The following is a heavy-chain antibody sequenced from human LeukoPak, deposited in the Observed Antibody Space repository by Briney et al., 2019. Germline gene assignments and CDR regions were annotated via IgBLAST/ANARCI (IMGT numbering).Heavy chain of an antibody. D-gene: IGHD3-3*01. CDR1: GFTFSSYA. CDR2: IRGSGVST. J-gene: IGHJ6*02. Sequence: PGGSLRLSCAASGFTFSSYAMSWVRQAPGKGLEWLSSIRGSGVSTYYADSVKGRFTISRDNSKSTLYLQMDSLRVEDTAVYYCANPEWLLPSYYYYGLDVWGQGTTVTVSS. V-gene: IGHV3-23*01. CDR3: ANPEWLLPSYYYYGLDV.